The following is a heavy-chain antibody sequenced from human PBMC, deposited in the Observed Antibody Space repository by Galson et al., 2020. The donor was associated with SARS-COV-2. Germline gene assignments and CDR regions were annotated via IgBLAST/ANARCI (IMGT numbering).Heavy chain of an antibody. J-gene: IGHJ6*02. D-gene: IGHD5-18*01. V-gene: IGHV4-59*01. CDR1: GGSISSYY. Sequence: ASETLSLTCTVSGGSISSYYWSWIRQPPGKGLEWIGYIYYSGSTNYNPSLKSRVTISVDTSKNQFSLKLSSVTAADTAVYYCARVSVDTAMAASGGYYYYGMDVWGQGTTVTVSS. CDR2: IYYSGST. CDR3: ARVSVDTAMAASGGYYYYGMDV.